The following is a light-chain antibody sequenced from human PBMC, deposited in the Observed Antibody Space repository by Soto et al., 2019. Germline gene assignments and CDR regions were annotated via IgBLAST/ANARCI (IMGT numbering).Light chain of an antibody. CDR3: AAWDDSLNGWV. Sequence: QSVLTQPPSASGTPGQRVTISCSGSGSNTGSNAVNWYQQLPGTAPKLLIYSDNQRPSGVPDRFSGSKSRTSASLAISGLQSEDEADYYCAAWDDSLNGWVFGGGTKLTVL. J-gene: IGLJ3*02. V-gene: IGLV1-44*01. CDR2: SDN. CDR1: GSNTGSNA.